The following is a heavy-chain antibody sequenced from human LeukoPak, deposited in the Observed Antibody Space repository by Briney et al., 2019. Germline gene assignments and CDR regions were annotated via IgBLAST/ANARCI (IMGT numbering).Heavy chain of an antibody. CDR1: GYSISSGYY. D-gene: IGHD3-9*01. CDR2: IYHSGST. V-gene: IGHV4-38-2*02. J-gene: IGHJ4*02. Sequence: PSETLSLTCTVSGYSISSGYYWGWIRQPPGKGLEWIGSIYHSGSTYYNPSLKSRVTISVDTSKNQFSLKLSSVTAADTAVYYCARVPLRYYDILTGYYNREKNYYFDYWGQGTLVTVSS. CDR3: ARVPLRYYDILTGYYNREKNYYFDY.